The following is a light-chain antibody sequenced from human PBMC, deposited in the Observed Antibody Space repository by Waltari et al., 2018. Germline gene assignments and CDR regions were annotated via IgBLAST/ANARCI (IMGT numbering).Light chain of an antibody. V-gene: IGLV2-14*01. CDR2: QVS. CDR3: SSYTTSGTFV. J-gene: IGLJ2*01. CDR1: SSDVGAYNY. Sequence: QSALTQPASVSGSPGQSITIPCTGTSSDVGAYNYVSWYQHHPRKAPKIMIYQVSNRTSWVSNRHSGSKSRNTAALTISGLQAEDDGDYYCSSYTTSGTFVFGGGTKLTVL.